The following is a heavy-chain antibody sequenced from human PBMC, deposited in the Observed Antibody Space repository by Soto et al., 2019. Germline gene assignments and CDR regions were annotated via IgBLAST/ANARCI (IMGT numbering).Heavy chain of an antibody. Sequence: SETLSLTCTVSGGSISSGGYYWSWIRQHPGKGLEWIGYIYYLGSTYYNPSLKSRVTISVDTSKKQFSLKLSSVTAADTAVYYCARFYMVRGVMSSFDIWGQGTMVTVS. CDR1: GGSISSGGYY. V-gene: IGHV4-31*03. CDR2: IYYLGST. CDR3: ARFYMVRGVMSSFDI. D-gene: IGHD3-10*01. J-gene: IGHJ3*02.